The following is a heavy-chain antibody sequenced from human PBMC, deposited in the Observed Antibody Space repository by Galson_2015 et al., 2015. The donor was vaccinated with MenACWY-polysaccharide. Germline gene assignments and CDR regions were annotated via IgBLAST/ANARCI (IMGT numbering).Heavy chain of an antibody. Sequence: ALRLSCAVSELTFNTYAMTWVRQAPGKGPEWVATISGSGFSIHHADSVKGRFTISRINYKNTVVLLMMNLKAADTAVYYCVKIHSQAAGSAPYYYGLDVWGLGTTVTVSS. CDR3: VKIHSQAAGSAPYYYGLDV. D-gene: IGHD6-13*01. J-gene: IGHJ6*02. CDR2: ISGSGFSI. CDR1: ELTFNTYA. V-gene: IGHV3-23*01.